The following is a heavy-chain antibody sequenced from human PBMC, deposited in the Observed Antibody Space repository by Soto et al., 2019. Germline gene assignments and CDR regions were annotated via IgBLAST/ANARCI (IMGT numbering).Heavy chain of an antibody. D-gene: IGHD3-10*01. Sequence: HGGSLRLSCAASGFTFSSYGMHWVRQAPGKGLEWVAVISYDGSNKYYADSVKGRFTISRDNSKNTLYLQMNSLRAEDTAVYYCAKGLLWFGTLTYYYYGMDVWGKGTTVTVSS. CDR1: GFTFSSYG. V-gene: IGHV3-30*18. CDR3: AKGLLWFGTLTYYYYGMDV. CDR2: ISYDGSNK. J-gene: IGHJ6*04.